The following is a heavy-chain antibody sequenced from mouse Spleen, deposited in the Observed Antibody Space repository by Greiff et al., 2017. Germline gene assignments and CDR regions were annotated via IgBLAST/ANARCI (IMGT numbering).Heavy chain of an antibody. CDR3: ARGDWYYFDY. CDR2: IDPENGNT. D-gene: IGHD3-3*01. Sequence: EVQLQQSGAELVRPGALVKLSCKASGFNIKDYYMHWVKQRPEQGLEWIGWIDPENGNTIYDPKFQGKASITADTSSNTAYLQLSSLTSEDTAVYYCARGDWYYFDYWGQGTTLTVSS. J-gene: IGHJ2*01. CDR1: GFNIKDYY. V-gene: IGHV14-1*02.